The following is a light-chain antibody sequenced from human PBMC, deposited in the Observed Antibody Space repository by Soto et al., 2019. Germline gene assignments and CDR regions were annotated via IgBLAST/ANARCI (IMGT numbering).Light chain of an antibody. CDR3: QQYHNSPRT. CDR1: QSVTSGY. V-gene: IGKV3-20*01. CDR2: GAS. Sequence: EIVLTQSPGTLSLSPGERATLSCRASQSVTSGYLAWYQQKPGQAPRLLIYGASSRATGIPDRFRGSGSGTDFTLTISRLEPEDFAIYYCQQYHNSPRTLGQGTKVEIK. J-gene: IGKJ1*01.